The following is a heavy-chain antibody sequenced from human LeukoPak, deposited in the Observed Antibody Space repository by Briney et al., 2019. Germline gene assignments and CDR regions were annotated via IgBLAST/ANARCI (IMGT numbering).Heavy chain of an antibody. J-gene: IGHJ4*02. Sequence: QPGGSLRLSCAASGFIVSSKYMSWVRQAPGEVLEWVSVIYSGANKHYADPVQGRFTFSRDTSKNTLYLQMNSLGAEDAAVYYCARLGPYYFDSWGQGTLVIVSS. D-gene: IGHD3-16*01. CDR1: GFIVSSKY. V-gene: IGHV3-53*01. CDR3: ARLGPYYFDS. CDR2: IYSGANK.